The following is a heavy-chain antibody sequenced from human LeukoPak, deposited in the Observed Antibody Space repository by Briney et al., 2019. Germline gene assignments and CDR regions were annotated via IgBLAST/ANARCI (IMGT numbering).Heavy chain of an antibody. CDR2: ISGSGAST. CDR3: AKRIPGPGSPFDY. Sequence: PGGSLRLSCAASGFTFSTYPMSWVRQAPGKGLEWVSTISGSGASTYYADSVKGRFTISRDNSKNTLFLQMNSLRGEDTALYYCAKRIPGPGSPFDYWGQGTLVTVSS. D-gene: IGHD3-10*01. V-gene: IGHV3-23*01. CDR1: GFTFSTYP. J-gene: IGHJ4*02.